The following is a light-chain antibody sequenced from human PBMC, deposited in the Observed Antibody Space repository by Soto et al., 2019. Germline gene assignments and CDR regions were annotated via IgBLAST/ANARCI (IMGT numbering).Light chain of an antibody. CDR3: QQYDNWPPWT. J-gene: IGKJ1*01. CDR1: ESVGSH. Sequence: DTVMTQSPATLSVSPGETATLSCRASESVGSHLAWYQQKPGQAPRLLIYGVSTRATGIPARFRGSGSETEFILTISSLQSDDFAVYYCQQYDNWPPWTFGQGTKVEI. CDR2: GVS. V-gene: IGKV3-15*01.